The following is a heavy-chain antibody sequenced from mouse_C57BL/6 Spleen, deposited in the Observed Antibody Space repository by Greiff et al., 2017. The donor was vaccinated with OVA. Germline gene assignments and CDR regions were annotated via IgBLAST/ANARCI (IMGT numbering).Heavy chain of an antibody. D-gene: IGHD2-4*01. J-gene: IGHJ2*01. V-gene: IGHV1-22*01. CDR2: INPNNGGT. CDR3: ARYDYDEGGYYFDY. CDR1: GYTFTDYN. Sequence: VQLQQSGPELVKPGASVEMSCKASGYTFTDYNMHWVKQSHGKSLEWIGYINPNNGGTSYNQKFKGKATLTVNKSSSTAYMELRSLTSEDSAVYYCARYDYDEGGYYFDYWGQGTTLTVSS.